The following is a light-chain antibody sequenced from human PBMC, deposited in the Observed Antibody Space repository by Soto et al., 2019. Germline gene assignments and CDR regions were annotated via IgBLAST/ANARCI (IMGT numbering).Light chain of an antibody. Sequence: EIVLTQSPGTLSLSPGERATLSCRASQSVTSRNLAWYQQKPGQAPRLLISDTSSRATGIPDRFSGSGSGTDFTLTISRLEPEDFAVYYCQQYDSPPRTFGQGTKVEIK. CDR2: DTS. CDR1: QSVTSRN. J-gene: IGKJ1*01. V-gene: IGKV3-20*01. CDR3: QQYDSPPRT.